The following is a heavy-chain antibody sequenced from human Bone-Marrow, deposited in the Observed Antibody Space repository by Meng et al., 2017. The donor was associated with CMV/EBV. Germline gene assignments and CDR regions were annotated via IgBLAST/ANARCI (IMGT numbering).Heavy chain of an antibody. V-gene: IGHV3-7*01. D-gene: IGHD3-3*01. CDR3: ARLGYYDFWSGYFSGMDV. CDR1: GFTFSSYW. Sequence: GESLKISCAASGFTFSSYWMSWVRQAPGKGLEWVANIKQDGSEKYYVDSVKGRFTIPRDNAKNSLYLQMNSLRAEDTAVYYCARLGYYDFWSGYFSGMDVWGQGTTVTVSS. CDR2: IKQDGSEK. J-gene: IGHJ6*02.